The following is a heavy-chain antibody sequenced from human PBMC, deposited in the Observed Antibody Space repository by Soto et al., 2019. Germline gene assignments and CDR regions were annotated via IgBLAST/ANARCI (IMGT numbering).Heavy chain of an antibody. V-gene: IGHV3-13*01. CDR1: GFTFSSYD. CDR2: IGTAGDT. CDR3: ARALPAVAAYYYYYMDV. D-gene: IGHD6-19*01. J-gene: IGHJ6*03. Sequence: GGSLRLSCAASGFTFSSYDMHWVRQATGKGLEWVSAIGTAGDTYYPGSVKGRFTISRENAKNSLYLQMNSLRAGDTAVYYCARALPAVAAYYYYYMDVWGKGTTVTVSS.